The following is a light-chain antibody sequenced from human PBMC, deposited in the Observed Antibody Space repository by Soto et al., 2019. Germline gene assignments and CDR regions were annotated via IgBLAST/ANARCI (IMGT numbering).Light chain of an antibody. Sequence: EIVMTQSPATLSVSPGERATLSCRASQSVSSNLAWYQQKPGQAPRLLIYGASTRATGIPARFSGSGSGTEFTPPISSLQSEVFEVYYCQQYNNGPRTLGKGTKVDIK. CDR3: QQYNNGPRT. CDR1: QSVSSN. J-gene: IGKJ1*01. CDR2: GAS. V-gene: IGKV3-15*01.